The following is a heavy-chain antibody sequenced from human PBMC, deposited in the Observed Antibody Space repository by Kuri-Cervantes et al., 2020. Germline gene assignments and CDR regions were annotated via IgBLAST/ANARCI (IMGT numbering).Heavy chain of an antibody. Sequence: SLKISCAASGFTFDDYAMHWVRQAPGKGLEWVSGISWNSGSIGYADSVKGRFTISRDNAKNSLYLQMNSLRAEDTALYYCAKDYGSGSYYYYGMDVWGQGTTVTVSS. CDR2: ISWNSGSI. J-gene: IGHJ6*02. V-gene: IGHV3-9*01. CDR3: AKDYGSGSYYYYGMDV. CDR1: GFTFDDYA. D-gene: IGHD3-10*01.